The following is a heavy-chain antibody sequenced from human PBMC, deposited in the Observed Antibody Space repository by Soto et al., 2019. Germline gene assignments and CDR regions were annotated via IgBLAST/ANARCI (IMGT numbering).Heavy chain of an antibody. CDR2: ISSNGGST. CDR1: GFTFSSYA. V-gene: IGHV3-64*02. J-gene: IGHJ6*02. CDR3: ARGAMIVVGPYYYYYGMDV. Sequence: SLRLSCAASGFTFSSYAMHWVRQAPGKGLEYVSAISSNGGSTYYADSVKGRFTISRDNSKNTLYLQMGSLRAEHMAVYYCARGAMIVVGPYYYYYGMDVWGQGTTVTVSS. D-gene: IGHD3-22*01.